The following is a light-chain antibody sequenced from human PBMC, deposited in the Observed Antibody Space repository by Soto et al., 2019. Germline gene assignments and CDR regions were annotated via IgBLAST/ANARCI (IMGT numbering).Light chain of an antibody. CDR2: AAS. V-gene: IGKV1-9*01. J-gene: IGKJ1*01. Sequence: DIHMTQSPSSLSASVGYRFTITCRASQGISSYLAWYQQKPGKAPKLLIYAASTLQSGVPSRFRGSGSGTDFTLTISCLQSEDFETYYCQQYYSYPRTFGQGTKVDIK. CDR1: QGISSY. CDR3: QQYYSYPRT.